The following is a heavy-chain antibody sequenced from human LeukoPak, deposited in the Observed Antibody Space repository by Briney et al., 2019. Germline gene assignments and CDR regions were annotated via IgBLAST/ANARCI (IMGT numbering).Heavy chain of an antibody. CDR1: GYTFTGYY. CDR3: ARDRGTIRGPTRGVDP. CDR2: INPNSGGT. Sequence: ASVKVSCKASGYTFTGYYMHWVRQAPGQGLGWMGWINPNSGGTNYAQKFQGRVTMTRDTSISTAYMELSRLRSDDTAVYYCARDRGTIRGPTRGVDPWGQGTLVTVSS. V-gene: IGHV1-2*02. D-gene: IGHD2-8*01. J-gene: IGHJ5*02.